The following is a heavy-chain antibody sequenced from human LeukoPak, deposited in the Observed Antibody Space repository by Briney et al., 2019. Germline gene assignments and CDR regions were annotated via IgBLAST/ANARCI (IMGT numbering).Heavy chain of an antibody. D-gene: IGHD5-12*01. J-gene: IGHJ6*03. CDR3: ARYIVASARYYYYYMDV. V-gene: IGHV4-4*09. CDR2: IYTSGST. CDR1: GGSISSYY. Sequence: PSETLSLTCTVSGGSISSYYWSWIRQPPGKGLEGIGYIYTSGSTNYNPSLKSRVPISVDTSKNQFSLKLSSVAAADTAVYYCARYIVASARYYYYYMDVWGKGTTVTVSS.